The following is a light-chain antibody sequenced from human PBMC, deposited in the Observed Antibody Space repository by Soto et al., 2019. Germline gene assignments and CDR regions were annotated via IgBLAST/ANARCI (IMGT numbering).Light chain of an antibody. CDR2: GAS. V-gene: IGKV1-39*01. CDR1: QSISTY. CDR3: QQSFNFPVT. Sequence: DIQMTQSPSSLSASIGDRVTITCRASQSISTYLSWDLVKPGEAPKLLIYGASTLRTGVPSRFSGSGSGTDVTLTISSLPPADFATYSCQQSFNFPVTFGQGTRLEIK. J-gene: IGKJ5*01.